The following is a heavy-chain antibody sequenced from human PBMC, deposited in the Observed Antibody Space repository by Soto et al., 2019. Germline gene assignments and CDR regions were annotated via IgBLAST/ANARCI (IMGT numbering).Heavy chain of an antibody. CDR2: INPNRGGT. Sequence: ASVKVSCKASGYTFTGYYMHWVRQAPGQGLEWMGWINPNRGGTNYAQKFQRRVTMTRDTSISTAYMELSRLRSDDTAVYYCARDSGSYDFWSDHSSLYYYYGMDVWGQGTTVTVSS. V-gene: IGHV1-2*02. CDR1: GYTFTGYY. D-gene: IGHD3-3*01. CDR3: ARDSGSYDFWSDHSSLYYYYGMDV. J-gene: IGHJ6*02.